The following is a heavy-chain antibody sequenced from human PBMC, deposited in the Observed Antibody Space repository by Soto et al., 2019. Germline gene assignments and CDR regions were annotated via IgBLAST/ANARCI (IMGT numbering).Heavy chain of an antibody. D-gene: IGHD3-22*01. V-gene: IGHV3-23*01. J-gene: IGHJ4*02. CDR2: ISGSGVST. Sequence: GGSLRLSCAVSGFIFSSYGMAWVRQAPEKGLEWVSAISGSGVSTHYADSVKGRFTISRDNAKNSLYLQMNSLRAEDTAVYYCAKDTYFRDSSGYYVFDYWGPGTQVTVSS. CDR3: AKDTYFRDSSGYYVFDY. CDR1: GFIFSSYG.